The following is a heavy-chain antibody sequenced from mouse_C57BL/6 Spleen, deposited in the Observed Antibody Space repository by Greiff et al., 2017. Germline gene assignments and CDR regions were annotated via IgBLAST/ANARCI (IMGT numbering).Heavy chain of an antibody. CDR3: ARRSYDYDEGAMDY. D-gene: IGHD2-4*01. CDR1: GYTFTDYY. CDR2: INPNNGGT. J-gene: IGHJ4*01. V-gene: IGHV1-26*01. Sequence: VQLQQSGPELVKPGASVKISCKASGYTFTDYYMNWVKQSHGKSLEWIGDINPNNGGTSYNQKFKGKATLTVDKSSSTAYMELRSLTSEDSAVYYCARRSYDYDEGAMDYWGQGTSVTVSS.